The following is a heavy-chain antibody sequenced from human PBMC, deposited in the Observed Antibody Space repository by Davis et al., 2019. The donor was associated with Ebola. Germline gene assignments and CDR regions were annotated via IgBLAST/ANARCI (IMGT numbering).Heavy chain of an antibody. CDR2: ISSSSSTI. CDR1: GFTFSDYY. V-gene: IGHV3-11*04. Sequence: GGSLRLSCAASGFTFSDYYMSWIRQAPGKGLEWVSYISSSSSTIYYADSVKGRFTISRDNAKNSLYLQMNSLRDEDTAVYYCARGRYGSGSYPFYFDYWGQGTLVTVSS. CDR3: ARGRYGSGSYPFYFDY. D-gene: IGHD3-10*01. J-gene: IGHJ4*02.